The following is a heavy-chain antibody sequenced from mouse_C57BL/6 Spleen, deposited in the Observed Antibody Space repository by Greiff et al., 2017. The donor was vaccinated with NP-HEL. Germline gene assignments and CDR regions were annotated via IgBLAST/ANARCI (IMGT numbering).Heavy chain of an antibody. V-gene: IGHV5-15*01. CDR2: ISNLAYSI. CDR3: ARHSYDGFDY. J-gene: IGHJ2*01. D-gene: IGHD2-12*01. Sequence: EVMLVESGGGLVQPGGSLKLSCAASGFTFSDYGMAWVRQAPRKGPEWVAFISNLAYSIYYADTVTGRFTISRENAKNTLYLEMSSLRSEDTAMYYCARHSYDGFDYWGQGTTLTVSS. CDR1: GFTFSDYG.